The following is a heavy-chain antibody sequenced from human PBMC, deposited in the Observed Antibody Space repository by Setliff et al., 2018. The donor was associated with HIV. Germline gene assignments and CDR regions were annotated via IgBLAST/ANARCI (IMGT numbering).Heavy chain of an antibody. CDR1: GGSFSNYY. Sequence: SETLSLTCTVTGGSFSNYYWSWIRQPPGKGLEWIGYIYQTGSTNYSPSLQSRVTMSVETSKNQFSLKLSSVAAADTAVYYCARCMFSLRSRHIIYYMDVWGKGTTVTVSS. V-gene: IGHV4-4*09. D-gene: IGHD2-8*01. CDR3: ARCMFSLRSRHIIYYMDV. J-gene: IGHJ6*03. CDR2: IYQTGST.